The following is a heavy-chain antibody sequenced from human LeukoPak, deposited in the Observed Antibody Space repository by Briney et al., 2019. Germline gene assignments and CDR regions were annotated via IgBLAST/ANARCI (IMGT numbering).Heavy chain of an antibody. D-gene: IGHD3-10*01. V-gene: IGHV3-21*01. CDR2: ISSSSYI. CDR3: ARDREGLPYYFDY. J-gene: IGHJ4*02. CDR1: GFTFSSYS. Sequence: GGSLRLSCAASGFTFSSYSMNWVRQAPGKGLEWVSSISSSSYIYYADSVKGRFTISRDNAKNSLYLQMNSLRAEDTAVYYCARDREGLPYYFDYWGQGTLVTVSS.